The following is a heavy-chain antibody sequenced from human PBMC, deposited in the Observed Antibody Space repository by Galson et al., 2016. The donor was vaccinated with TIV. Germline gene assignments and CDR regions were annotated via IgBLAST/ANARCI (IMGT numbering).Heavy chain of an antibody. Sequence: SLRLSCAASGFTFSSYEMNWVRQAPGKGLECVSYIIESGRSTYYADSVKGRFSISRDNAKNSLYLQMSSLRAEDTAVYYCARGRGYCDTTSCYVDYWGQGTLVTVSS. CDR2: IIESGRST. D-gene: IGHD2-2*01. V-gene: IGHV3-48*03. CDR1: GFTFSSYE. J-gene: IGHJ4*02. CDR3: ARGRGYCDTTSCYVDY.